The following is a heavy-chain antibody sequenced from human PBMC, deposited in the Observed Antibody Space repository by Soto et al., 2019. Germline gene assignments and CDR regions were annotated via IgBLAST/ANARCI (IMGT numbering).Heavy chain of an antibody. CDR2: INPNSGGT. CDR3: ARDSGRGMYSSGWYRGSWFDP. V-gene: IGHV1-2*04. Sequence: ASVKVSCKASGYTFTGYYMHWVRQAPGQGLEWMGWINPNSGGTNYAQKFQGWVTMTRDTSISPAYMELSRLRSDDTAVYYCARDSGRGMYSSGWYRGSWFDPWGQGTLVTVSS. D-gene: IGHD6-19*01. J-gene: IGHJ5*02. CDR1: GYTFTGYY.